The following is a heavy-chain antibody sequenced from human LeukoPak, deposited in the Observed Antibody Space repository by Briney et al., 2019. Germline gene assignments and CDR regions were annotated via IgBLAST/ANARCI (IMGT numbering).Heavy chain of an antibody. CDR2: IYSGGST. CDR1: GFTFSDYY. V-gene: IGHV3-53*01. J-gene: IGHJ4*02. D-gene: IGHD6-19*01. CDR3: ASGIAVAAWVAFDY. Sequence: GGSLRLSCAASGFTFSDYYMSWIRQAPGKGLEWVSVIYSGGSTYYADSVKGRFTISRDNSKNTLYLQMNSLRAEDTAVYYCASGIAVAAWVAFDYWGQGTLVTVSS.